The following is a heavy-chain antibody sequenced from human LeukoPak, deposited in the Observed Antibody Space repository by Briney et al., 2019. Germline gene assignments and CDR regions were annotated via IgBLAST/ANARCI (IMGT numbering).Heavy chain of an antibody. CDR1: GFTFSNYA. CDR3: AKPVAGSSLGAFDI. CDR2: LTGSGGTT. D-gene: IGHD6-19*01. J-gene: IGHJ3*02. Sequence: PGGSLRLSCAASGFTFSNYAMSWVRQAPGRGLGWVSGLTGSGGTTYYADSVKGRFTISRDNSRSTLYLQTNSLRVEDTAVYYCAKPVAGSSLGAFDIWGQGTMVTVSS. V-gene: IGHV3-23*01.